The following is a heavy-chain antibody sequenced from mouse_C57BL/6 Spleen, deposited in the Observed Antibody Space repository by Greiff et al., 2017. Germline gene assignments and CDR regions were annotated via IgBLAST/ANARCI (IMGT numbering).Heavy chain of an antibody. D-gene: IGHD1-1*01. V-gene: IGHV5-4*01. CDR3: ARDRGGSSYWYFDG. CDR2: ISDGGSYT. Sequence: EVQVVESGGGLVKPGGSLKLSCAASGFTFSSYAMSWVRQTPEKRLEWVATISDGGSYTYYPDNVKGRFTISRDNAKNNLYLQMSHLKSEDTAMYYCARDRGGSSYWYFDGWGTGTTVTVSS. J-gene: IGHJ1*03. CDR1: GFTFSSYA.